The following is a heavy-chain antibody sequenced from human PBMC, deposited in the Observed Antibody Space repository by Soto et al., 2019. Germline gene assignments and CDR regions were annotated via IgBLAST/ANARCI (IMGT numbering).Heavy chain of an antibody. V-gene: IGHV1-2*02. CDR2: INPQTGGT. D-gene: IGHD2-2*01. J-gene: IGHJ6*02. CDR1: GYTFTGYY. CDR3: ARERYQVISDGMDV. Sequence: GASVKVSCKASGYTFTGYYIHWVREAPGQGLEWMGWINPQTGGTSYGQKFQGRVTLSRDTSINTAYLELGRLRFDDAAVYFCARERYQVISDGMDVWGQGTTVTVSS.